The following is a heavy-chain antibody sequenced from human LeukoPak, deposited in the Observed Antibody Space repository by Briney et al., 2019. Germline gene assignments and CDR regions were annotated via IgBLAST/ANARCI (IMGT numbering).Heavy chain of an antibody. CDR2: IYSGGST. V-gene: IGHV3-53*01. J-gene: IGHJ4*02. CDR3: ARGVVRGVPDY. D-gene: IGHD3-10*01. Sequence: GGSLRLSCAASGFTVSSNYMSWVRQAPGKGLEWVSGIYSGGSTYYADSVKGRFTISRDNSKNTLYLQMNSLRAEDTAVYYCARGVVRGVPDYWGQGTLVTVSS. CDR1: GFTVSSNY.